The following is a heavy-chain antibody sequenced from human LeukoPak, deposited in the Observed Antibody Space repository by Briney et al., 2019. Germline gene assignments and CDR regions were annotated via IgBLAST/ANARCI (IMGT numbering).Heavy chain of an antibody. D-gene: IGHD1-1*01. CDR2: INPNSGGT. CDR1: GYTFTGYY. J-gene: IGHJ3*02. Sequence: ASVKVSCKASGYTFTGYYMHWVRQAPGQGLEWMGWINPNSGGTNYAQKFQGRVTMTRDTSISTAYMELSRLRSDDTAVYYCARCWYNWNDLWVNAFDIWGQGTMVTVSS. V-gene: IGHV1-2*02. CDR3: ARCWYNWNDLWVNAFDI.